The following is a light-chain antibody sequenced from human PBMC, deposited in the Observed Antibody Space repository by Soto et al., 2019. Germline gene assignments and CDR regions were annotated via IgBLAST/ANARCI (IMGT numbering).Light chain of an antibody. Sequence: EIVMTQSPATRSASPGERGTLSCRASQNIGSNVAWYQQRPGQAPRLLMYGASTRATETPARFSGSGSATDFTLSISSLQSEDIAVYYCQQYNNWPTFGQGTKVDIK. V-gene: IGKV3-15*01. J-gene: IGKJ1*01. CDR1: QNIGSN. CDR3: QQYNNWPT. CDR2: GAS.